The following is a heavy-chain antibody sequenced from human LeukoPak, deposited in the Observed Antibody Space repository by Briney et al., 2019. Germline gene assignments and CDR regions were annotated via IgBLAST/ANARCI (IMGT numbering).Heavy chain of an antibody. CDR3: AKLEPYYDILTGYYIDY. CDR2: IKQDGSEK. D-gene: IGHD3-9*01. J-gene: IGHJ4*02. CDR1: GFTFSSYA. Sequence: GGSLRLSCAASGFTFSSYAMSWVRQAPGKGLEWVANIKQDGSEKYYVDSVKGRFTISRDNAKNTLYLQMNSLRAEDTAVYYCAKLEPYYDILTGYYIDYWGQGTLVTVS. V-gene: IGHV3-7*01.